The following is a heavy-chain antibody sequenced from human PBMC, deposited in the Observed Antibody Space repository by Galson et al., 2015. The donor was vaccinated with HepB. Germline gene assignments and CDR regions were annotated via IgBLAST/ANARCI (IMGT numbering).Heavy chain of an antibody. CDR2: IRSSGRST. V-gene: IGHV3-23*01. CDR3: AKIDDYGNHEAGAFDI. D-gene: IGHD4-17*01. CDR1: GFTVSSNG. Sequence: SLRLSCAGSGFTVSSNGMSWVRQAPGKGLEWVSGIRSSGRSTYYADSVKGRVTISRDNSKNTLFLQMNSPRAEDTAVYYCAKIDDYGNHEAGAFDIWGQGTMVAVSS. J-gene: IGHJ3*02.